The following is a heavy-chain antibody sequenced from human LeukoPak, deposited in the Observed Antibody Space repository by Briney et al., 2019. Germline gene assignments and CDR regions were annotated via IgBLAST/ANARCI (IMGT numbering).Heavy chain of an antibody. J-gene: IGHJ5*02. Sequence: GASVKVSCKASGGTFSSYAISWVRQVPGQGLEWMGGIIPIFGTANYAQKFQGRVTITADESTSTAYMELSSLRSEDTAVYYCASSYYGSGSYYNNRRHIHWFDPWGQGTLVTVSS. CDR3: ASSYYGSGSYYNNRRHIHWFDP. CDR2: IIPIFGTA. CDR1: GGTFSSYA. D-gene: IGHD3-10*01. V-gene: IGHV1-69*13.